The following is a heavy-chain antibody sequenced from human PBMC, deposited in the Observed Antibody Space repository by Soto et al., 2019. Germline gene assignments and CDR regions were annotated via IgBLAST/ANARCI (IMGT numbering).Heavy chain of an antibody. CDR2: IDNSGST. Sequence: LSLTCTVSGGSISNYFCNWIRQPAGKGLEWIGRIDNSGSTNYNPSLKSRITMSADTSRNQFPLKLNSVTAADTAVYYCARGGQDFWSGPFDYWGQGALVTVSS. CDR1: GGSISNYF. CDR3: ARGGQDFWSGPFDY. D-gene: IGHD3-3*01. J-gene: IGHJ4*02. V-gene: IGHV4-4*07.